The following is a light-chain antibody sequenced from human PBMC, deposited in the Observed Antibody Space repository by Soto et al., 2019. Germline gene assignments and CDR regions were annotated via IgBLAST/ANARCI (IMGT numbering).Light chain of an antibody. CDR3: CSYAGRDTLYV. CDR1: STDVGGYNY. Sequence: QSALTQPRSVSGSPGQSVTISCTGTSTDVGGYNYVSWYQQHPGKVPKLMIYDVSKRPSGVPDRFSGSKSGNTASLTISGLQAEDEADYYWCSYAGRDTLYVFGSGTKVTVL. J-gene: IGLJ1*01. V-gene: IGLV2-11*01. CDR2: DVS.